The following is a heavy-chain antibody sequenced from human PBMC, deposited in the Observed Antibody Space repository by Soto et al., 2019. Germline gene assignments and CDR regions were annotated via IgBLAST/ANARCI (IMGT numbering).Heavy chain of an antibody. D-gene: IGHD3-10*01. V-gene: IGHV3-30-3*01. CDR3: AREVLWSRYFDY. CDR1: GFIFSNYV. Sequence: QVQLVESGGGVVQPGRSLRLSCAASGFIFSNYVMYWLRQAPGKGLEWVAFMSYDGTTKYYADSVKGRFTISRDNSKNTLYLQMNSLRAEDTAVYYCAREVLWSRYFDYWGQGTLVTVSS. CDR2: MSYDGTTK. J-gene: IGHJ4*02.